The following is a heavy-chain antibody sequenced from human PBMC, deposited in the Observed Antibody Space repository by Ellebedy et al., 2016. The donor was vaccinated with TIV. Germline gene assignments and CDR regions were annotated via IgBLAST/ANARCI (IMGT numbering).Heavy chain of an antibody. CDR2: VNQSGST. J-gene: IGHJ6*02. CDR3: ARVRLYYHGAGSYTPYGMDV. CDR1: GGSFTGYY. D-gene: IGHD3-10*01. Sequence: SETLSLTCAVSGGSFTGYYWRWIRQSPGKGLEWIGEVNQSGSTNYNPSLETRVTISVDTSKNQFSLKLSSVTAAETAVYYCARVRLYYHGAGSYTPYGMDVWGQGTAVTVSS. V-gene: IGHV4-34*01.